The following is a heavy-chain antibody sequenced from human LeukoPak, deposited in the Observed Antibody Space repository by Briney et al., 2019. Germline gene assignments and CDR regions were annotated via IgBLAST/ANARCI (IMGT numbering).Heavy chain of an antibody. Sequence: SETLSLTCAVSGYSISSGYYWGWIRQPPGKGLEWIGNIYHSGSTYYNPSLKSRVTISVDTSKNQFSLKLRSVTAADRAGYYCARVRPSTLMNLPFDPWGQGTLVTVSS. CDR3: ARVRPSTLMNLPFDP. J-gene: IGHJ5*02. D-gene: IGHD3-16*01. V-gene: IGHV4-38-2*01. CDR1: GYSISSGYY. CDR2: IYHSGST.